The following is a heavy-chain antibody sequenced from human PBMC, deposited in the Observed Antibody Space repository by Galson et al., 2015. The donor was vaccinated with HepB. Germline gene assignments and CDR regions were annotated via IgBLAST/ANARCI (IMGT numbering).Heavy chain of an antibody. CDR1: GYTFTSYY. CDR2: INPSGGST. D-gene: IGHD5-12*01. J-gene: IGHJ6*03. Sequence: SVKVSCKASGYTFTSYYMHWVRQAPGQGLEWMGIINPSGGSTSYAQKFQGRVTMTRDTSTSTVYMELSSLRSEDTAVYYCARDPVVATIVWDYYYYMDVWGKGTTVTVSS. CDR3: ARDPVVATIVWDYYYYMDV. V-gene: IGHV1-46*01.